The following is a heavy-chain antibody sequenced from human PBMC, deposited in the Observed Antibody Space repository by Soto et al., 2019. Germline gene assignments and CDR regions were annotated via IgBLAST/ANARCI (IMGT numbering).Heavy chain of an antibody. CDR3: AREGPRPYYYYGMDV. Sequence: QVQLVQSGAEVKKPGASVKVSFKSSGYTFSMSGISWVRQAPGQGLEWMGWISGYNGKTNYEQKFQDRVTMTTDTSTNMAYMELRSLRSDDTAVYYCAREGPRPYYYYGMDVWGQGTTVTVSS. J-gene: IGHJ6*02. V-gene: IGHV1-18*01. CDR2: ISGYNGKT. CDR1: GYTFSMSG.